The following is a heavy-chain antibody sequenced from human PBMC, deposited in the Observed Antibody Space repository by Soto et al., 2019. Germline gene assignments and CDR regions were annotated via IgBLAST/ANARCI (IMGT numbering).Heavy chain of an antibody. D-gene: IGHD3-3*01. CDR3: TRDTYYDFWSGYSYYYYYYYMDV. CDR2: IRSKANGGTT. V-gene: IGHV3-72*01. Sequence: GGSLRLSCAASGFTFSDHYVDWVRQAPGKGLEWVGRIRSKANGGTTEYAASVKGRFTISRDDSKSIAYLQMNSLKTEDTAVYYCTRDTYYDFWSGYSYYYYYYYMDVWGKGTTVTVSS. J-gene: IGHJ6*03. CDR1: GFTFSDHY.